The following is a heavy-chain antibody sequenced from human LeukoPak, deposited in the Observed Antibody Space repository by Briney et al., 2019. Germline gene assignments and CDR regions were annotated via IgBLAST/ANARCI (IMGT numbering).Heavy chain of an antibody. Sequence: GESLKISCKGSGYSFTSYWIGWVRQMPGKGLEWMGIIYPGDSDTRYSPSFQGQVTISADKSISTAYLQWSSLKASDTAMYYCARLIPFGYSYGPGFDYWGQGTLVTVSS. J-gene: IGHJ4*02. V-gene: IGHV5-51*01. D-gene: IGHD5-18*01. CDR3: ARLIPFGYSYGPGFDY. CDR2: IYPGDSDT. CDR1: GYSFTSYW.